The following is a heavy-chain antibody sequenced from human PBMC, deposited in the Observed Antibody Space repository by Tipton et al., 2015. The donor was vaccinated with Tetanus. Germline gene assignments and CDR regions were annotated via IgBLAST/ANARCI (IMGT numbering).Heavy chain of an antibody. CDR3: ARERGNYFGHYYYGMDV. CDR2: INHSGST. J-gene: IGHJ6*02. V-gene: IGHV4-34*01. CDR1: GGSFSGYY. Sequence: TLSLTCAVYGGSFSGYYWSWIRQPPGKGLEWIGEINHSGSTNYNPSLKSRVTISVDTSKNQFSLKLSSVTAADTAVYYCARERGNYFGHYYYGMDVWGQGTTVTVSS. D-gene: IGHD3-3*01.